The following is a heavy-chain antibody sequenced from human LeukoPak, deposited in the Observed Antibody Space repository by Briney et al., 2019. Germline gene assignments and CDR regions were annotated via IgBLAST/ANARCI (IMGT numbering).Heavy chain of an antibody. CDR1: GYTFTDYY. CDR3: ARADRLHGGSYLIGP. D-gene: IGHD3-16*01. Sequence: GASVKVSCKTSGYTFTDYYLHWVRQAPGQGLEWMGWINPNSGGISSAQKFQGRVTMTRDTSITTVYMEVSWLTSDDTAIYYCARADRLHGGSYLIGPWGQGTLVTVSS. CDR2: INPNSGGI. J-gene: IGHJ5*02. V-gene: IGHV1-2*02.